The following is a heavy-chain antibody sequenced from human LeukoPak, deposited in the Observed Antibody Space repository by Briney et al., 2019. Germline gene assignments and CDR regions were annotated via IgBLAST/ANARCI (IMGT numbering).Heavy chain of an antibody. CDR2: MNPNSGNT. CDR1: GYTFTSYD. J-gene: IGHJ5*02. CDR3: ARGSIAANWFDP. D-gene: IGHD6-6*01. Sequence: ASVKVSCKASGYTFTSYDINWVRQATGQGLEWMGWMNPNSGNTGYAQKFQGGVTMTRNTSISTAYMELSSLRSEDTAVYYCARGSIAANWFDPWGQGTLVTVSS. V-gene: IGHV1-8*01.